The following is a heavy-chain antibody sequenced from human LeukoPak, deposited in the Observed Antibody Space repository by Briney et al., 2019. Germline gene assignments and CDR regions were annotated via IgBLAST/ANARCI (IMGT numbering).Heavy chain of an antibody. V-gene: IGHV1-2*02. CDR1: GYTFTGYN. Sequence: ASVKVSCEASGYTFTGYNMHWVRQAPGQGLGWMGWINPTSGGPTSAQTFQGRVTMTRDTSISTAYIELSRLRPDDTAVYYCGRNISPLLVAGTNFDYWGQGTLVTVSS. CDR3: GRNISPLLVAGTNFDY. J-gene: IGHJ4*02. D-gene: IGHD6-19*01. CDR2: INPTSGGP.